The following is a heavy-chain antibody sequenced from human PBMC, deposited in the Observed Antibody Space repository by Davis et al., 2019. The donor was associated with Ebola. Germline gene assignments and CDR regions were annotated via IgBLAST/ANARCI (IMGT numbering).Heavy chain of an antibody. V-gene: IGHV1-46*01. J-gene: IGHJ5*02. CDR3: ARGHVVVIAPSYNWFDP. CDR1: GYTFTSYY. CDR2: INPSGGST. D-gene: IGHD2-21*01. Sequence: ASVKVSCKASGYTFTSYYMHWVRQAPGQGLEWMGIINPSGGSTSYAQKFQGRVTMTRDTSTSTVYMELSSLRSEDTAVYYCARGHVVVIAPSYNWFDPWGQGTLVTVSS.